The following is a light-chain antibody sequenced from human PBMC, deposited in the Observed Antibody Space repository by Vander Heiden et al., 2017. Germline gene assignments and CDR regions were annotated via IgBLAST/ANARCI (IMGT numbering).Light chain of an antibody. J-gene: IGLJ3*02. CDR3: QVWDSSSDHVV. Sequence: YVLTQQPSVSVPPVQTLMTTGWGTNIGSKSVPWYQQKPAQAPVLLVYDDSDRPSGIPERFSGSNSGNTATLTISRVEAGDEADYYCQVWDSSSDHVVFGGGTKLTVL. V-gene: IGLV3-21*02. CDR2: DDS. CDR1: NIGSKS.